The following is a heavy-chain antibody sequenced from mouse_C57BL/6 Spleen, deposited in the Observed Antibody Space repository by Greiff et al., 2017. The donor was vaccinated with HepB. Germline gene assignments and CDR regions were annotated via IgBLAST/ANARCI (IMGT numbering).Heavy chain of an antibody. V-gene: IGHV5-17*01. D-gene: IGHD1-1*01. CDR3: ARRITTVVARRDYAMDY. Sequence: EVQLVESGGGLVKPGGSLKLSCAASGFTFSDYGMHWVRQAPEKGLEWVAYISSGSSTIYYADTVKGRFTISRDNAKNTLFLQMTSLRSEDTAMYYCARRITTVVARRDYAMDYWGQGTSVTVSS. CDR2: ISSGSSTI. CDR1: GFTFSDYG. J-gene: IGHJ4*01.